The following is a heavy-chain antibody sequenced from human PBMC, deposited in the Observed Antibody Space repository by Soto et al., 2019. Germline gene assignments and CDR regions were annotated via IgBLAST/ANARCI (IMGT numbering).Heavy chain of an antibody. V-gene: IGHV3-11*01. CDR3: ARRIQVKSMVTYYFVY. D-gene: IGHD5-18*01. CDR1: GFTFSDYY. CDR2: ISSSGSTI. Sequence: QVQLVESGGGLVKPGGSLRLSCAASGFTFSDYYMSWIRQAPGKGLEWVSYISSSGSTIYYADSVKGRFTISRDNAKNSLYLQMNSLRAEDTAVYYRARRIQVKSMVTYYFVYLGQGTLVAVSS. J-gene: IGHJ4*02.